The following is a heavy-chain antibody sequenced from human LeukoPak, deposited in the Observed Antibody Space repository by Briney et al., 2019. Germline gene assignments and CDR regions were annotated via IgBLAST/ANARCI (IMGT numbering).Heavy chain of an antibody. CDR3: AKPLIAVAGTSAFDI. V-gene: IGHV1-69*05. J-gene: IGHJ3*02. D-gene: IGHD6-19*01. CDR1: VGLFSSYA. Sequence: SVKVSCRASVGLFSSYAISWVPQAPGQGLEWMGRIIPIFGTANYAQKFQGRVTITTDESTSTAYMELSSLRSQDTAVYYCAKPLIAVAGTSAFDIWGQGTMVTVSS. CDR2: IIPIFGTA.